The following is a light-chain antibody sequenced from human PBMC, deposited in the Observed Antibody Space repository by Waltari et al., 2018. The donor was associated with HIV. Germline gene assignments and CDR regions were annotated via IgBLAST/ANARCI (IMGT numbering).Light chain of an antibody. CDR2: FDL. CDR3: QVWDRSSDQVI. CDR1: NLESKS. Sequence: YDLPQPPPVSVAPGQTAMITCGGNNLESKSVPWYQQKPGQAPVLVIYFDLDRPSGIPERFAGSVSGNTATLTISRVDAGDEADYYCQVWDRSSDQVIFGGGTKLTVL. V-gene: IGLV3-21*04. J-gene: IGLJ2*01.